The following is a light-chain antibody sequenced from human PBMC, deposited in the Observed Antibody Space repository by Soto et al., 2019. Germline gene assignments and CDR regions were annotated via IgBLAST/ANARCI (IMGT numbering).Light chain of an antibody. CDR2: AAT. Sequence: DIQMTQSPSSLSASAGDRVSITCRASQSINIYLNWYQQKPGQAPKLLIHAATSLQSGVPSRFSGSGSVTDFTLTISSLQPEDFASYYCQQSYRTPFTFGGGTKVDIK. J-gene: IGKJ4*01. V-gene: IGKV1-39*01. CDR1: QSINIY. CDR3: QQSYRTPFT.